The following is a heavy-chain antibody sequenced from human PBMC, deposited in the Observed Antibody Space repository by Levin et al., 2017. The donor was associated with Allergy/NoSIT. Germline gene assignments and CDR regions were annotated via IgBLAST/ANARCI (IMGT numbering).Heavy chain of an antibody. CDR3: AKDLPRYSPHDYGMDV. CDR1: GFTFSYYG. Sequence: GGSLRLSCAASGFTFSYYGMHWVRQAPGKGLEWVAVVSYDGSNKYYADSVKGRFTISRDNSKNTLYLQMNSLRAEDTAVYYCAKDLPRYSPHDYGMDVWGQGTTVTVSS. V-gene: IGHV3-30*18. CDR2: VSYDGSNK. D-gene: IGHD5-18*01. J-gene: IGHJ6*02.